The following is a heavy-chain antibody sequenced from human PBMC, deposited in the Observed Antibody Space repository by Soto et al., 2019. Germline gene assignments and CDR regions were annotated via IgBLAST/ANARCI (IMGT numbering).Heavy chain of an antibody. CDR1: GCSIRSSNW. CDR3: ARREIQGPIDY. Sequence: SENLSLTCAVSGCSIRSSNWWGWIRQPPGKGLEWIGYIYYSGTTYYNPSLKSRVTMSVDTSKNQFSLKLTSVTAVDTAVYYCARREIQGPIDYWGQGTLVTVS. CDR2: IYYSGTT. D-gene: IGHD1-26*01. V-gene: IGHV4-28*01. J-gene: IGHJ4*02.